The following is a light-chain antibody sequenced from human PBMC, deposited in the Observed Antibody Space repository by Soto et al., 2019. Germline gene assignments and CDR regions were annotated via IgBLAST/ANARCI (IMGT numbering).Light chain of an antibody. Sequence: IVMTQSPATLSVSPGERATLSCRASQSVSRNLAWYQQKPGQAPRLIXYGASTRANGIPARFSGSGSGTEFTLTISSLQSEDFAVYYCQQYNNWLSITFGQGTRLEIK. CDR1: QSVSRN. J-gene: IGKJ5*01. V-gene: IGKV3-15*01. CDR2: GAS. CDR3: QQYNNWLSIT.